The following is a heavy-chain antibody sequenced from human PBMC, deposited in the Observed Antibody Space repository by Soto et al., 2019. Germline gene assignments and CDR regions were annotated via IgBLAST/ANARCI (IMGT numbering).Heavy chain of an antibody. CDR2: IFHSGST. CDR3: ARGRGRYSSGWSWFDP. V-gene: IGHV4-4*02. D-gene: IGHD6-19*01. CDR1: GGTIRSPDW. Sequence: KTSETMSLTCGVSGGTIRSPDWWTWVRQPPGKGLEWIGEIFHSGSTNYTPSLESRVTISVDKSKNQFSLTLTSVTAADTAVYFCARGRGRYSSGWSWFDPWGQGILVTVSS. J-gene: IGHJ5*02.